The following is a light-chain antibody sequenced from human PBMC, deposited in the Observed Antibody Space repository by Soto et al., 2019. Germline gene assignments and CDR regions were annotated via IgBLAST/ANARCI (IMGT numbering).Light chain of an antibody. CDR1: PSISRW. Sequence: EIQMTQSPSTLSASVVDRGTSTFRASPSISRWLAWYQQKPGKAPKLLISKASTLKSGVPSRFRGSPSGTEFTLTISSLQPDDFATYYCLQDYNYSWTFGQGTKVDIK. CDR3: LQDYNYSWT. V-gene: IGKV1-5*03. J-gene: IGKJ1*01. CDR2: KAS.